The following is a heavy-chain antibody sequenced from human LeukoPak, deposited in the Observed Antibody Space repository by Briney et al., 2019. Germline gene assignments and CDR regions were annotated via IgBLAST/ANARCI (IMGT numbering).Heavy chain of an antibody. CDR1: GGSIRTYY. CDR2: IYYIGST. CDR3: ARVVAAATYYFDY. Sequence: SETLSLTCTVSGGSIRTYYWSWVRQSPGKGLEWSGSIYYIGSTKYNPSLKSRVTMSADTSNNQFSLRLTSVTAADTAVYFCARVVAAATYYFDYWGQGTLVTVSS. D-gene: IGHD6-13*01. J-gene: IGHJ4*02. V-gene: IGHV4-59*01.